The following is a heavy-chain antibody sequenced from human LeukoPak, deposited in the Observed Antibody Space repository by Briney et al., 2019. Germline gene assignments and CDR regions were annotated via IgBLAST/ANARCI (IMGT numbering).Heavy chain of an antibody. D-gene: IGHD1-26*01. CDR1: GFTFSICG. CDR2: ISSSSSYI. Sequence: GGSLRLSCAASGFTFSICGMNWVRQAPGKGLEWVSSISSSSSYIYYADSVKGRFTISRDNAKNSLYLQMNSLRAEDTAVYYCARDGEWELLTYWGQGTLVTVSS. V-gene: IGHV3-21*01. J-gene: IGHJ4*02. CDR3: ARDGEWELLTY.